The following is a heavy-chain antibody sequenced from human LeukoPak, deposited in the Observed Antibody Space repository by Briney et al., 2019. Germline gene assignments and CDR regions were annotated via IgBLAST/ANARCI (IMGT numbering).Heavy chain of an antibody. CDR1: GYTFTSYY. J-gene: IGHJ4*02. CDR3: ARRGHGSGSYEDY. Sequence: ASVKVSCKASGYTFTSYYMHWVRQAPGQGLEWMGWINPDSGGTNSAQKFHGRVTMTRDTSISTAYMELSRVTSDDTAVYYCARRGHGSGSYEDYWGQGTRVTVSS. V-gene: IGHV1-2*02. CDR2: INPDSGGT. D-gene: IGHD3-10*01.